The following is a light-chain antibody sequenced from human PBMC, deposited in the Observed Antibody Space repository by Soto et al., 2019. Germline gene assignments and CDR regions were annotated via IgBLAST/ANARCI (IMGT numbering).Light chain of an antibody. V-gene: IGLV2-14*03. CDR1: SSDIGAYAY. CDR2: DVN. J-gene: IGLJ2*01. Sequence: QSALTQPASVSGSPGQSIAISCTGTSSDIGAYAYVSWYQQHPGKIPKLIVFDVNYRPSGVSSRFSGSKSGNTAFLTISGLQAEDEADYYCSSYTRSSSVIFGGGTKLTVL. CDR3: SSYTRSSSVI.